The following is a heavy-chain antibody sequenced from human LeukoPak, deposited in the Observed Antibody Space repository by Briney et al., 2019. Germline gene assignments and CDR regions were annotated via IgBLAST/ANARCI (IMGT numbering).Heavy chain of an antibody. J-gene: IGHJ6*02. CDR2: ISSASGTI. CDR1: GFSFRSFE. CDR3: ARSTELSDPYFYYGMDA. V-gene: IGHV3-48*03. Sequence: GGSLRLSCAASGFSFRSFEMSWVRQAPGKGLECIAYISSASGTIYHADSVKGRFTISRDNANNSLYLQMNSLRAEDTATYYCARSTELSDPYFYYGMDAWGQGTTVTVSS. D-gene: IGHD1-26*01.